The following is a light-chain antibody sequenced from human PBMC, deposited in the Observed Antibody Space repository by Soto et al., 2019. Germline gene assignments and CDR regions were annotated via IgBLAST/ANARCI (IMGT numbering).Light chain of an antibody. Sequence: IQLTPSPSSLSASVGARVTVTCRASQGISSYLAWYQQKAGKAPKLLIYAASTLRSGVPSRFSGSGSATDFTLTISSLQPDDFATYYCQQLNTYPPTFGQGTKVDIK. CDR2: AAS. CDR1: QGISSY. CDR3: QQLNTYPPT. V-gene: IGKV1-9*01. J-gene: IGKJ1*01.